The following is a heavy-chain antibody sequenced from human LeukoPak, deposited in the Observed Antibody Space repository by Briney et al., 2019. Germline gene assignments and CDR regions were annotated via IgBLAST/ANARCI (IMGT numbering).Heavy chain of an antibody. CDR2: INTDGSST. CDR1: GFTFSSYW. CDR3: ARAYYYDSTGYYKPSDY. V-gene: IGHV3-74*01. J-gene: IGHJ4*02. Sequence: GGSLRLSCAASGFTFSSYWMHWVRQAPGKGLVWVSRINTDGSSTSYADSVKGRFSISRDNAKNTLYLQMNSLRAEDTAVYYCARAYYYDSTGYYKPSDYWGQGTLVTVSS. D-gene: IGHD3-22*01.